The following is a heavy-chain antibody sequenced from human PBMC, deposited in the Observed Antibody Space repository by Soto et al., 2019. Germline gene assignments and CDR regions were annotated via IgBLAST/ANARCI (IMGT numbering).Heavy chain of an antibody. CDR1: GGSFSGYY. V-gene: IGHV4-34*01. Sequence: NPSETLSLTCAVYGGSFSGYYWSWIRQPPGKGLEWIGEINDSGITDSNPSLESRVTISVDMSKNQFSLKLNSVTAADTAVYHCARGRSSVPDRRGIGYYGLDVWGQGTTVTVSS. D-gene: IGHD6-6*01. CDR2: INDSGIT. J-gene: IGHJ6*02. CDR3: ARGRSSVPDRRGIGYYGLDV.